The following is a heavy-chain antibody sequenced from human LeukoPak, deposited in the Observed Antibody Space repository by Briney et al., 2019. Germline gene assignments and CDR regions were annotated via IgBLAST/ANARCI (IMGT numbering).Heavy chain of an antibody. CDR2: IYYSGST. J-gene: IGHJ6*03. CDR1: GGSISSGGYY. Sequence: SETLSLTCTVSGGSISSGGYYWSWIRQHPGKGLEWIGYIYYSGSTYYNPSLKSRVTISVDTSKNQFSLKLSSVTAADTAVYYCARGYDSHLMDVWAKGPRSPSP. CDR3: ARGYDSHLMDV. D-gene: IGHD3-3*01. V-gene: IGHV4-31*03.